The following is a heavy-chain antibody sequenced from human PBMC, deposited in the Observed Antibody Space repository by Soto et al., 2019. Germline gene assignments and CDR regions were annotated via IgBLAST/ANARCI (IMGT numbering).Heavy chain of an antibody. CDR1: GFTFSSYV. D-gene: IGHD1-7*01. CDR3: AKDWCSGTTCYCLEN. CDR2: VSGSSGSK. J-gene: IGHJ4*02. Sequence: EVQLLESGGGLVQPGGSLRLSCAASGFTFSSYVMSWVRQAPGKGLEWVSSVSGSSGSKSYADSVKGRFTISRDNSKSTVYLQMNRLRAEDTAVYFCAKDWCSGTTCYCLENWGQGTLVTVSS. V-gene: IGHV3-23*01.